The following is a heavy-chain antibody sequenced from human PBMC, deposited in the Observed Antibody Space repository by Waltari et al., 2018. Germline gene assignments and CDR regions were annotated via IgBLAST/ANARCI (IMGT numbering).Heavy chain of an antibody. CDR1: GGSISIGTYY. D-gene: IGHD3-22*01. Sequence: QVQLQESGPGLVKPSQTLSLTCTVSGGSISIGTYYWTWIRQPAGKGLEWIGGVYTSGSTNYHPSRKVRVTISIDTPKNQFSLKLSSVTAADTAVYYCARDPIDTGTAYYFHGMDVWGQGTTVTVSS. CDR2: VYTSGST. CDR3: ARDPIDTGTAYYFHGMDV. V-gene: IGHV4-61*02. J-gene: IGHJ6*02.